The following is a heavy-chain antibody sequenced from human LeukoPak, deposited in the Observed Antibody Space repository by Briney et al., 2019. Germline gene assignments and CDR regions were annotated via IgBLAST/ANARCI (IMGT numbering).Heavy chain of an antibody. CDR2: INHSGST. D-gene: IGHD3-3*01. V-gene: IGHV4-34*01. J-gene: IGHJ6*02. CDR1: GGSFSGYY. Sequence: SETLSLTCAVYGGSFSGYYWSWIRQPPGKGLEWIGEINHSGSTNYNPSLKSRVTISVDTSKNQFSLKLSSVTAADTAVYYCARGGGGYYDFWSGYYARDYYYYGMDVWGQGTTVTVSS. CDR3: ARGGGGYYDFWSGYYARDYYYYGMDV.